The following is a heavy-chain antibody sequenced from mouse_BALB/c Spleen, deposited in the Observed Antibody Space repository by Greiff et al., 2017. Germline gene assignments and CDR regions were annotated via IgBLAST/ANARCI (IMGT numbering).Heavy chain of an antibody. CDR1: GYTFTDYN. Sequence: VQLQQSGPELVKPGASVKIPCKASGYTFTDYNMDWVKQSHGKSLEWIGDINPNNGGTIYNQKFKGKATLTVDKSSSTAYMELRSLTSEDTAVYYCARSRTGYYDYDGGFAYWGQGTLVTVSA. V-gene: IGHV1-18*01. D-gene: IGHD2-4*01. CDR2: INPNNGGT. CDR3: ARSRTGYYDYDGGFAY. J-gene: IGHJ3*01.